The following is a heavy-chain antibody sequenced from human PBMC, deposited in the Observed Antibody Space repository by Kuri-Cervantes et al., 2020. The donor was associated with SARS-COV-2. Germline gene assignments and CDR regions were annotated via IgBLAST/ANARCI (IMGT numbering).Heavy chain of an antibody. D-gene: IGHD3-9*01. Sequence: GGSLRLSCAASGFTFSDYYMNWVRQAPGKGLEWVSSISSSSSYIYYADSVKGRFTISRDNAKNSLYLQMNSLRAEDTAVYYCARAFEGYYYYMDVWGKGTTVTVSS. J-gene: IGHJ6*03. CDR2: ISSSSSYI. CDR1: GFTFSDYY. V-gene: IGHV3-21*01. CDR3: ARAFEGYYYYMDV.